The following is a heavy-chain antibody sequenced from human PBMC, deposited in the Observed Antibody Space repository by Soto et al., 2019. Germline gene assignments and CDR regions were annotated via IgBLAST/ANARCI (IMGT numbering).Heavy chain of an antibody. D-gene: IGHD3-22*01. Sequence: ASVKVSCKASGYTFTSYGISWVRQAPGQGLEWMGWISAYNGNTNYAQKLQGRVTMTTDTSTSTAYMELRSLRSDDTTVYYCARAYYYDSTREHYYFDYWGQGTLVTVSS. CDR3: ARAYYYDSTREHYYFDY. CDR1: GYTFTSYG. CDR2: ISAYNGNT. V-gene: IGHV1-18*01. J-gene: IGHJ4*02.